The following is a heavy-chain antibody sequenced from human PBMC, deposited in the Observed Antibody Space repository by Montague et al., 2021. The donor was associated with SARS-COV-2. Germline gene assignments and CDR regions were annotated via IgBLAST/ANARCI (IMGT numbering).Heavy chain of an antibody. CDR2: TYYRSKWYN. J-gene: IGHJ2*01. CDR3: ARAYCGGDCYFYWYFDL. D-gene: IGHD2-21*02. CDR1: GDSVSSNIAT. Sequence: CAISGDSVSSNIATWNRIRQSPSRGLEWLGRTYYRSKWYNDYAVSVKSRVIINPDTSNNRISLQLNSVTPEDTAVYYCARAYCGGDCYFYWYFDLWGRGTLVIVSS. V-gene: IGHV6-1*01.